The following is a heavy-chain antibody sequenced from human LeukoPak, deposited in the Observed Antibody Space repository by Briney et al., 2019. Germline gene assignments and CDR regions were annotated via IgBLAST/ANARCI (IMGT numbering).Heavy chain of an antibody. CDR2: IYYSGSA. J-gene: IGHJ4*02. CDR1: GYSISSGYY. D-gene: IGHD5-24*01. Sequence: SETLSLTCTVSGYSISSGYYWGWIRQPPGKGLEWIGSIYYSGSAYYNPSLKSRVTISVDTSKNQFSLKLSSVTAADTAVYYCARLPEGYNPYYFDYWGQGTLVTVSS. V-gene: IGHV4-38-2*02. CDR3: ARLPEGYNPYYFDY.